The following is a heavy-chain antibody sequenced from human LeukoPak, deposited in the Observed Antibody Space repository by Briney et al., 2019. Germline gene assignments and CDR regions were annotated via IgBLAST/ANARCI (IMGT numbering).Heavy chain of an antibody. CDR2: IRSKAYGGTT. D-gene: IGHD5-24*01. CDR1: GFTFGDYA. V-gene: IGHV3-49*03. Sequence: GGSLRLSCTASGFTFGDYAMSWFRQAPGKGLEWVGFIRSKAYGGTTEYAASVKGRFTISRDDSKSIAYLQMNSLKTEDTAVYYCTRDLYLGDGYNYGYWGQGTLVTVSS. CDR3: TRDLYLGDGYNYGY. J-gene: IGHJ4*02.